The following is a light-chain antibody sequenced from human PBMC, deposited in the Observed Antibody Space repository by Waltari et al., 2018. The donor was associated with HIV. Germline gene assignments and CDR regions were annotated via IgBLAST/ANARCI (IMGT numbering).Light chain of an antibody. J-gene: IGLJ3*02. CDR1: SCNTGSTI. CDR2: SNA. CDR3: AAWDDSLNAWV. Sequence: QSVLTQPPSASGTPGQSLRITCHGRSCNTGSTIVNWYQQLPGTAPKLLIYSNAQRPSGVPDRFSGSKSGTSASLAISGLQSEDEADYYCAAWDDSLNAWVFGGGTKLTVL. V-gene: IGLV1-44*01.